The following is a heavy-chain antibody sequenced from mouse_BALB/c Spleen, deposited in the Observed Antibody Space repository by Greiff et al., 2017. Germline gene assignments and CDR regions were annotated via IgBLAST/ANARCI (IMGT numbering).Heavy chain of an antibody. CDR2: IDPENGDT. D-gene: IGHD2-4*01. CDR1: GFNIKDYY. CDR3: NARPYDYDCFDY. J-gene: IGHJ2*01. Sequence: VQLRQSGAELVRSGASVKLSCTASGFNIKDYYMHWVKQRPEQGLEWIGWIDPENGDTEYAPKFQGKATMTADTSSNTAYLQLSSLTSEDTAVYYCNARPYDYDCFDYWGQGTTLTVSS. V-gene: IGHV14-4*02.